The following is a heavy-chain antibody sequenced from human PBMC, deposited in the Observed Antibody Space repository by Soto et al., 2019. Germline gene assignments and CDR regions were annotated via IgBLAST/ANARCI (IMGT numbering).Heavy chain of an antibody. CDR2: IILSGNS. V-gene: IGHV4-31*01. J-gene: IGHJ4*02. CDR1: GGSILNGGHY. D-gene: IGHD2-2*01. CDR3: PRHNYAAMLDF. Sequence: SETLSLTCTVSGGSILNGGHYWTWIRQHPGKGLEWIGRIILSGNSHYTPALKRPLPCSLLTSKNQFSLKLTSLTAAVTSIYYCPRHNYAAMLDFWGPGTPATVPA.